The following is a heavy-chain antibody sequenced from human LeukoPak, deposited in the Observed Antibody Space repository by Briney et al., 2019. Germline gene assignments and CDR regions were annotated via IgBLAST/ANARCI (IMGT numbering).Heavy chain of an antibody. Sequence: GGSLRLSCAASGFTFSSSPMHWVRQTPGKGLVWLSRISPDGSGTTYADSVKGRFTSSRDNAKNTLYLQMNSLSVEDTAVYYCTRDRYSVGDIWGQGTLVTVSP. D-gene: IGHD3-16*02. CDR3: TRDRYSVGDI. CDR1: GFTFSSSP. V-gene: IGHV3-74*01. CDR2: ISPDGSGT. J-gene: IGHJ3*02.